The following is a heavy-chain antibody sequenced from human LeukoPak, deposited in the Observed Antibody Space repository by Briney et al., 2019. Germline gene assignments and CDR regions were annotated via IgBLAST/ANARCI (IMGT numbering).Heavy chain of an antibody. V-gene: IGHV3-30*18. CDR3: ANGYYYGSGSYYKEAFDI. CDR2: ISYDGSNK. D-gene: IGHD3-10*01. J-gene: IGHJ3*02. Sequence: PGRSLRLSCAASGFTFSNYGMHWVRQDPGKGLEWVVVISYDGSNKYYADSVKGPFTITRDNSKIKLYLQMNSLRAEDTAVYYCANGYYYGSGSYYKEAFDIWGQGTMVTVSS. CDR1: GFTFSNYG.